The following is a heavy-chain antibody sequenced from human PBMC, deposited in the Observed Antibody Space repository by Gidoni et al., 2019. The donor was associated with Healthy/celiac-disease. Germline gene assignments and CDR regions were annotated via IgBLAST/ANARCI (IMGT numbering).Heavy chain of an antibody. V-gene: IGHV3-30*18. CDR1: GFTFSSYG. D-gene: IGHD1-26*01. J-gene: IGHJ6*02. CDR3: AKERVDGEPIHFGMDV. Sequence: QVQLVESGGGVVQPGRSLRLSCAASGFTFSSYGMHWVRQAPGKGLGWVAVISYDGSNKYYADSVKGRFTISRDNSKNTLYLQMNSLRAEDTAVYYCAKERVDGEPIHFGMDVWGQGTTVTVSS. CDR2: ISYDGSNK.